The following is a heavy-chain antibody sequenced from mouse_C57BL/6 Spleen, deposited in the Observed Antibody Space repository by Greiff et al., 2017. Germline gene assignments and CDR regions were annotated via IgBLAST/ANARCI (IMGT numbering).Heavy chain of an antibody. CDR1: GFTFSDYY. D-gene: IGHD2-10*02. Sequence: EVKLVESGGGLVQPGGSLKLSCAASGFTFSDYYMYWVRQTPEKRLEWVAYISNGGGSTYYPDTVKGRFTISRDNAKNTLYLQMSRLKSEDTAMYYCARSEYHGDYAMDYWGQGTSVTVSS. CDR3: ARSEYHGDYAMDY. V-gene: IGHV5-12*01. CDR2: ISNGGGST. J-gene: IGHJ4*01.